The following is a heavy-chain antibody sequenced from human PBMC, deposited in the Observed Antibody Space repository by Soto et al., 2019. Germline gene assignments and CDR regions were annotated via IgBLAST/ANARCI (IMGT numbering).Heavy chain of an antibody. V-gene: IGHV3-23*01. CDR3: AKDFGSTMIVGTDAFDI. Sequence: GGSLRLSCAASGFTFSSYAMSWVRQAPGKGLEWVSAISGSGGSTYYADSVKGRFTISRDNSKNTLYLQMNSLRAEDTAVYYCAKDFGSTMIVGTDAFDIWGQGTMVTVSS. CDR1: GFTFSSYA. J-gene: IGHJ3*02. CDR2: ISGSGGST. D-gene: IGHD3-22*01.